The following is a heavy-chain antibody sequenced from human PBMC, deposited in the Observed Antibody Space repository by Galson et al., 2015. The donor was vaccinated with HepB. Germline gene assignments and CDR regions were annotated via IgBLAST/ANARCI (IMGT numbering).Heavy chain of an antibody. CDR3: ARGRYRPYYYGSGSPMAAFDI. CDR2: INHSGST. Sequence: TLSLTCAVYGGSFSGYYWSWLRQPPGKGLEWIGEINHSGSTNYNPSLKSRVTISVDTSKNQFSLKLSSVTAADTAVYYCARGRYRPYYYGSGSPMAAFDIWGQGTMVTVSS. V-gene: IGHV4-34*01. CDR1: GGSFSGYY. J-gene: IGHJ3*02. D-gene: IGHD3-10*01.